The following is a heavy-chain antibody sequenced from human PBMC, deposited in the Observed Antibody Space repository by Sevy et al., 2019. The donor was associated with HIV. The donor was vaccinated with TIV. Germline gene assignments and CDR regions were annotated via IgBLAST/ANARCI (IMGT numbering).Heavy chain of an antibody. Sequence: SETLSLTCTVSGGSISSYYWSWIRQPPGKGLEWIGSINYSGSTNYNPSLKSGVTISVDTYKNQFSLKLSSVTPADTAVYYCARNYCTGGVCYYFDYWGQGTLVTVSS. CDR2: INYSGST. V-gene: IGHV4-59*01. CDR1: GGSISSYY. CDR3: ARNYCTGGVCYYFDY. J-gene: IGHJ4*02. D-gene: IGHD2-8*02.